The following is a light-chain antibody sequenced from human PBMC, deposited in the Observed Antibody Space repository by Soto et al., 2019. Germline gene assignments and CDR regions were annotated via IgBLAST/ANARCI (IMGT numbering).Light chain of an antibody. CDR1: QSVNNN. Sequence: EIIVTQSPATLSVSPGERATLSCRATQSVNNNLAWYQHKPGQAPRLLIYGASTRATGIPARFGGSGYGTEFTLTISSLQSEDFAIYYWQQYNNWPLLTFGGGTKVEIK. CDR3: QQYNNWPLLT. CDR2: GAS. V-gene: IGKV3-15*01. J-gene: IGKJ4*01.